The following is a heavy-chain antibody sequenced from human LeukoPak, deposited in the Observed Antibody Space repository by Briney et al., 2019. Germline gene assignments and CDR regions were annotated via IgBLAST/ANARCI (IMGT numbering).Heavy chain of an antibody. CDR2: IYYSGST. J-gene: IGHJ5*02. V-gene: IGHV4-39*01. D-gene: IGHD3-10*02. CDR3: ASHSSYVSPFRS. Sequence: PSETLSLTCTVSGGSTSNTSYYWGWLRQPPGTGLEWIGSIYYSGSTYYNPSLKSRVTISVDTSKNQFSLKLSSVTAADTAVYYCASHSSYVSPFRSWGRGPLVTVSP. CDR1: GGSTSNTSYY.